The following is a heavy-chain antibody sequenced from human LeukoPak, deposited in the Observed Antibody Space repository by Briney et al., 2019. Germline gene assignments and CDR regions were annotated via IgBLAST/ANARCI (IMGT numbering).Heavy chain of an antibody. Sequence: ASVKVSCKASGYTLTSYDINWVRQATGQGLEWMGWMNPNSGNTGYAQKFQGRVTMTRNTSISTAYMELSSLRSEDTAVYYCARTAPRGFWSGYLRKSNWFDPWGQGTLVTVSS. V-gene: IGHV1-8*01. D-gene: IGHD3-3*01. J-gene: IGHJ5*02. CDR3: ARTAPRGFWSGYLRKSNWFDP. CDR2: MNPNSGNT. CDR1: GYTLTSYD.